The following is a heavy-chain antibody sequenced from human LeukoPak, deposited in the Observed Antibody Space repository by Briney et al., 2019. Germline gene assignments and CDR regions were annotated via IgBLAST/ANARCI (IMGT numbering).Heavy chain of an antibody. J-gene: IGHJ6*03. CDR3: ARELMAYYYYMDV. V-gene: IGHV3-23*01. Sequence: GGSLRLSCAASGFTLSSYAMSWVRQGPGKGLEWVSAISVSGNTYHADSVKGRFTISRDNSKNTLYLQMNSLRAEDTALYYCARELMAYYYYMDVWGKGTTVTVSS. CDR2: ISVSGNT. D-gene: IGHD1-26*01. CDR1: GFTLSSYA.